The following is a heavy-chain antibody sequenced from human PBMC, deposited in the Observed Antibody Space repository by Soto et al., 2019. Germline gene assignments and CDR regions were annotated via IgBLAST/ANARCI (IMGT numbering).Heavy chain of an antibody. J-gene: IGHJ5*02. D-gene: IGHD3-3*01. CDR1: GGSVNGYY. V-gene: IGHV4-34*02. Sequence: QVHLQQWGAGLLKPSETLSLTCAVYGGSVNGYYWNWIRQPPGKGLERIGEINHTGGTHYNPSLKSRVTMSVDTSKNQFSLRLSSVTAADTAIYYCATRITVFGVLIPPLDPWGQGTQVTVSS. CDR3: ATRITVFGVLIPPLDP. CDR2: INHTGGT.